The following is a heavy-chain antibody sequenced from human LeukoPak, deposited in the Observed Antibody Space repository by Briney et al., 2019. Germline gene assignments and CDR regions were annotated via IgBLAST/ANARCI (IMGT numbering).Heavy chain of an antibody. CDR2: IHTSGNT. J-gene: IGHJ5*02. Sequence: PSQTLSLTCTVSGVSISSGSFYWSLVRQPAGKRLVWIGRIHTSGNTNYNPFLKSRMTRFIYTSKNQIALILSSVTAADTAVYFCARGQSGVRGANVPNLMGFEPWGQGTLVTVSS. CDR3: ARGQSGVRGANVPNLMGFEP. CDR1: GVSISSGSFY. D-gene: IGHD3-10*01. V-gene: IGHV4-61*02.